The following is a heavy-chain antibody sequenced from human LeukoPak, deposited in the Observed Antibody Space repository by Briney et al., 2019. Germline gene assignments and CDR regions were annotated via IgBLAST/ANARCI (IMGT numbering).Heavy chain of an antibody. CDR2: IYYSGST. J-gene: IGHJ4*02. Sequence: PSATLSLTCTVSGGSISSSGYYWGWIRQPPGKGLEWIGNIYYSGSTYYNSSLKSRITISVDTSKNQFSLKLNSVTAADTAVYYCARLSAHCSSSCCYFDCWGQGTLVTVSS. V-gene: IGHV4-39*01. CDR1: GGSISSSGYY. CDR3: ARLSAHCSSSCCYFDC. D-gene: IGHD2-2*01.